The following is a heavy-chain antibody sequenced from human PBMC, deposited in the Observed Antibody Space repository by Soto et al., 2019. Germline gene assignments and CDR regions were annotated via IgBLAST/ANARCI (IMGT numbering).Heavy chain of an antibody. D-gene: IGHD3-10*01. V-gene: IGHV4-39*01. CDR2: IYYSGST. CDR1: GGSISSSSYY. CDR3: VVGGVIIDTDV. Sequence: SETLSLTCTVSGGSISSSSYYWGWIRQPPGKGLEWIGSIYYSGSTYYNPSLKSRVTISVDTSKNQFSMKLSSVTAADTAGYYCVVGGVIIDTDVWGKGTRVTVSS. J-gene: IGHJ6*04.